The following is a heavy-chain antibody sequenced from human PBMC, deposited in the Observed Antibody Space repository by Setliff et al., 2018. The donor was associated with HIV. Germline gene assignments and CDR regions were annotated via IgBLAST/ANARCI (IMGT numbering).Heavy chain of an antibody. CDR3: ATDPGYSSTWYPESFQH. CDR1: GYTLTELS. Sequence: ASVKVSCKISGYTLTELSIHWVRQAPGKGLEWMANFDPEDGETFYAQKFQGRLTMTEDTSTDTAYMELSSLRSEDTAMYYCATDPGYSSTWYPESFQHWGQGTVVTVSS. J-gene: IGHJ1*01. CDR2: FDPEDGET. D-gene: IGHD6-13*01. V-gene: IGHV1-24*01.